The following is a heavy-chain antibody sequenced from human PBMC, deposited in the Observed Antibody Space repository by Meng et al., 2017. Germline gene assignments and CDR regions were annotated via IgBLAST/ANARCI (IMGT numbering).Heavy chain of an antibody. D-gene: IGHD1-1*01. CDR3: ARLRFGTAPYYYYGMDV. V-gene: IGHV6-1*01. J-gene: IGHJ6*02. CDR2: TYYRSKWYN. Sequence: SQTLSLTCASSGDSVSSNSAAWNWIRQSPSRGPEWLGRTYYRSKWYNDYAVSVKSRITINPDTSKNQFSLQLNSVTPEDTAVYYCARLRFGTAPYYYYGMDVWGQGTTVTVSS. CDR1: GDSVSSNSAA.